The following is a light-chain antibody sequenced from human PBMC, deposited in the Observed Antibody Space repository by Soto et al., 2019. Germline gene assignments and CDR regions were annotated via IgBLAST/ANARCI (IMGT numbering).Light chain of an antibody. CDR2: AAS. Sequence: DIQMTQSPSSLSASVGDRVTMTCRASQTISTYLNWYQQKRGAAPKLLIYAASSLQGGVPSRISGSGSGTDFTLTISSLQPEDFATYYCQQSYSNPKTFGQGTKVEIK. V-gene: IGKV1-39*01. J-gene: IGKJ1*01. CDR1: QTISTY. CDR3: QQSYSNPKT.